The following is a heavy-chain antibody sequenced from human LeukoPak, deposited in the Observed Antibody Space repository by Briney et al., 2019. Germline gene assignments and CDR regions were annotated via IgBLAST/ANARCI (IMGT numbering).Heavy chain of an antibody. J-gene: IGHJ4*02. CDR2: INSDGSST. V-gene: IGHV3-74*01. CDR3: ARDLSDYGSGSYYDYFDY. D-gene: IGHD3-10*01. Sequence: PGGSLKLFCAAYGFTFSSYWMHRVRQAPGKGLVWVSRINSDGSSTSYADSVKCQFTISRDNAKNTLYLQMNSLRAEYTAVYYCARDLSDYGSGSYYDYFDYWGQGTLVTVSS. CDR1: GFTFSSYW.